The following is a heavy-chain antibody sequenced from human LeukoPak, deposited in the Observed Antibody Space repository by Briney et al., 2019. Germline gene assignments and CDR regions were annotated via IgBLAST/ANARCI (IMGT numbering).Heavy chain of an antibody. CDR1: GGSISGYY. CDR3: ARHLRAVAGGRYFDY. V-gene: IGHV4-59*08. D-gene: IGHD6-19*01. J-gene: IGHJ4*02. CDR2: IYHNGGT. Sequence: PSETLSLTCTVSGGSISGYYRSWIRQPPGKGLEWIGYIYHNGGTNYNPSLQSRLTISVDTSKNQFSLKLSSVTAADTAVYYCARHLRAVAGGRYFDYWGQGTQVTVSS.